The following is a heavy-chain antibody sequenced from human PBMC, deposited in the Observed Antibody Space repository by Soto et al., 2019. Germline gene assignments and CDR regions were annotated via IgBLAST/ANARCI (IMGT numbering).Heavy chain of an antibody. V-gene: IGHV3-48*03. D-gene: IGHD3-3*01. CDR1: GFTFSTYA. J-gene: IGHJ4*02. Sequence: SLILSCAASGFTFSTYAMNWVRQAPGKGLEWVSYISGSGTTIYYADSVKGRFTISRDNAKNSLYLQMNSLRAEDTAVYYCASRFVVCDYWGQGTLVTVSS. CDR3: ASRFVVCDY. CDR2: ISGSGTTI.